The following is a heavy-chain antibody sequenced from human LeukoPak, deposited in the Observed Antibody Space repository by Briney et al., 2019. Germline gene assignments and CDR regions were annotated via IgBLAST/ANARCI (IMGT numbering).Heavy chain of an antibody. J-gene: IGHJ5*02. CDR3: ARAGGLAYCGGDCYLAS. V-gene: IGHV3-20*04. D-gene: IGHD2-21*01. CDR1: GFTFDDYG. CDR2: INWNGGST. Sequence: LPGGSLRLSCAAAGFTFDDYGMNWVRQAPGKGLEWVSGINWNGGSTGYADSVKGRFTIPRDNAKNSLYLQMNSLRAEDTAFYYCARAGGLAYCGGDCYLASWGQGTLVTVSS.